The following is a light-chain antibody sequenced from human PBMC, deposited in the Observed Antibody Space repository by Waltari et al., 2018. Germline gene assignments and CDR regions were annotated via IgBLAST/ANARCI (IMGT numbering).Light chain of an antibody. Sequence: QSALTQPASVSGSPGQSISIPCTGISSDAGGFNFVPWYQQHQGKAPKLMIYDVFNRPSGVSTRFSGSKSDNAASLAISGLQAEDEAVYYCSSYTASPPHVVFGGGTKVTVL. CDR1: SSDAGGFNF. V-gene: IGLV2-14*03. CDR3: SSYTASPPHVV. J-gene: IGLJ2*01. CDR2: DVF.